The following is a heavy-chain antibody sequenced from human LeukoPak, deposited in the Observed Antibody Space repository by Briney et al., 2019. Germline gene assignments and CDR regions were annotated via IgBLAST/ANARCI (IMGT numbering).Heavy chain of an antibody. D-gene: IGHD3-22*01. J-gene: IGHJ6*03. V-gene: IGHV3-7*01. CDR1: GFTFSRYW. CDR2: IKQDGSEK. Sequence: HPGGSLRLSCAASGFTFSRYWMSWVRQAPGKGLEWVANIKQDGSEKYYVDSVRGRFTISRDNAKNSLYLQMNSLRAEDTAVYYCARDTYYYDSSGYPPLYYYYYYMDVWGKGTTVTVSS. CDR3: ARDTYYYDSSGYPPLYYYYYYMDV.